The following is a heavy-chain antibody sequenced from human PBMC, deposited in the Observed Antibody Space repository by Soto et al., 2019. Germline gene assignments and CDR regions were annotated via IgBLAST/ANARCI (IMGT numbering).Heavy chain of an antibody. V-gene: IGHV5-51*01. CDR3: ARPDYTQDDWYHTYDI. CDR1: DYTFAAYW. Sequence: GESLKISCKGFDYTFAAYWIGWVRQMPGKGLEWMGVINPRDSDVKHSPPFEGQVTISADKSINTAFLQWRSLKASDTAMYYCARPDYTQDDWYHTYDIWGQGTMVTVSS. CDR2: INPRDSDV. J-gene: IGHJ3*02. D-gene: IGHD3-3*01.